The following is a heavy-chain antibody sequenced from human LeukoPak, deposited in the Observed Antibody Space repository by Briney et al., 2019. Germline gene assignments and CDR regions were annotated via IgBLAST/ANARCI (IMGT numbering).Heavy chain of an antibody. J-gene: IGHJ3*02. CDR1: GGSFSSPNYY. CDR3: ARELGNYGGNLDAFDI. CDR2: IYTSGST. Sequence: SQTLSLTCTVSGGSFSSPNYYWSWIRQPAGKGLEWIGRIYTSGSTNYNPSLKSRVTMSVDASKNQFSLKLSSVTAADTAVYYCARELGNYGGNLDAFDIWGQGTMVTVSS. D-gene: IGHD4-23*01. V-gene: IGHV4-61*02.